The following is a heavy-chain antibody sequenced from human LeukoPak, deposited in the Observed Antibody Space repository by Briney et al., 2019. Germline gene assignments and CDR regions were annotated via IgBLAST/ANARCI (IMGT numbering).Heavy chain of an antibody. CDR2: ISSSSSYI. J-gene: IGHJ4*02. CDR3: ARSLFRWFGELSH. V-gene: IGHV3-21*01. CDR1: GFTFSSYA. D-gene: IGHD3-10*01. Sequence: GGSLRLSCAASGFTFSSYAMSWVRQAPGKGLEWVSSISSSSSYIYYADSVKGRFTISRDNAKNSLYLQMNSLRAEDTAVYYCARSLFRWFGELSHWGQGTLVTVSS.